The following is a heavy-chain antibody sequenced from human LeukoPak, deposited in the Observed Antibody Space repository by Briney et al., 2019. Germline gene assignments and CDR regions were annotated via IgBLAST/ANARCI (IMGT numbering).Heavy chain of an antibody. CDR2: VYYSGTT. CDR3: ARSDTYCSGGSCSPNTFDALDI. J-gene: IGHJ3*02. D-gene: IGHD2-15*01. CDR1: GGSMSSHY. Sequence: SETLSLTCTVSGGSMSSHYWSWIRQPPGKRLEWIGYVYYSGTTNYNPSLKSRVTISIDTSKNQFSLKPSSVTAADTAVYYCARSDTYCSGGSCSPNTFDALDIWGQGTMVAVSS. V-gene: IGHV4-59*11.